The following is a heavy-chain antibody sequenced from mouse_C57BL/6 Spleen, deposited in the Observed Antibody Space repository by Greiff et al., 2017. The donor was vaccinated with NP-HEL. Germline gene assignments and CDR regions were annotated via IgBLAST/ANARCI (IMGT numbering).Heavy chain of an antibody. CDR3: TRDPRDYDWYFDV. CDR1: GFTFSSYA. J-gene: IGHJ1*03. D-gene: IGHD2-4*01. Sequence: EVQLVESGEGLVKPGGSLKLSCAASGFTFSSYAMSWVRQTPEKRLEWVAYISSGGDYIYYADTVKGRFTISRDNARNTLYLQMSSLKSEDTAMYYCTRDPRDYDWYFDVWGTGTTVTVSS. CDR2: ISSGGDYI. V-gene: IGHV5-9-1*02.